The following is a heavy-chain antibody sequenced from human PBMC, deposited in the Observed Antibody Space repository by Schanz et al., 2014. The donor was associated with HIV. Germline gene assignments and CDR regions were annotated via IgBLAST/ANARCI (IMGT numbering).Heavy chain of an antibody. CDR3: ARGAGDTDWGRI. CDR2: ISGSGSST. CDR1: GFTFSSYA. Sequence: EVQLVESGGGLVQPGGSLRLSCAGSGFTFSSYAKSWVRQAPGKGLEWVSAISGSGSSTYYADSVKGRFTISRDNSKNTLFLQLNSLRAEDTAVYYCARGAGDTDWGRIWGQGTLVTVSS. J-gene: IGHJ3*02. V-gene: IGHV3-23*04. D-gene: IGHD5-18*01.